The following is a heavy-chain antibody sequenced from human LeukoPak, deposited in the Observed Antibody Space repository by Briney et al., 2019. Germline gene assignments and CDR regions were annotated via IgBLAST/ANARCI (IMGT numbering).Heavy chain of an antibody. Sequence: SETLSLTCTVSGGSISNYYWSWIRQPPGKGLEWIGEINHSGSTNYNPSLKSRVTISVDTSKNQFSLKLSSVTAADTAVYYCARSVDTDYFDYWGQGTLVTVSS. CDR1: GGSISNYY. J-gene: IGHJ4*02. D-gene: IGHD5-18*01. CDR3: ARSVDTDYFDY. V-gene: IGHV4-34*01. CDR2: INHSGST.